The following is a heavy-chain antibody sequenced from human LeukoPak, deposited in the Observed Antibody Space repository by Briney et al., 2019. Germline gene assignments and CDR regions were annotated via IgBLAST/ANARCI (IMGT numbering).Heavy chain of an antibody. D-gene: IGHD5-18*01. CDR1: GGSISSSSYY. CDR3: ARDRDTAMGNYIDY. J-gene: IGHJ4*02. Sequence: SETLSLTCTVSGGSISSSSYYWGWIRQPPGKGLEWIGSIYYSGSTYYNPSLKSRVTISVDTSKNQFSLKLSSVTAADTAVYYCARDRDTAMGNYIDYWGQGTLVTVSS. CDR2: IYYSGST. V-gene: IGHV4-39*07.